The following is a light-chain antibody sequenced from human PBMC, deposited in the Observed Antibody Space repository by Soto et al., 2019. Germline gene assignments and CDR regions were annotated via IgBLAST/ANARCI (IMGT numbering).Light chain of an antibody. CDR1: QNVSTY. CDR2: DAS. CDR3: QQRTNWLT. V-gene: IGKV3-11*01. J-gene: IGKJ3*01. Sequence: EIVFTQYPATLSLSPGERATLSCRASQNVSTYLAWYQQKPGQAPRLLIYDASNRATGIPARFSGSGSGTDFTRSISSLEPDDFAVYYCQQRTNWLTFGPGTKVDIK.